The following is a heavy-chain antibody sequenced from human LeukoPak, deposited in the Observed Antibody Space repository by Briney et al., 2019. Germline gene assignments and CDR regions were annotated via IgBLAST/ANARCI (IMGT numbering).Heavy chain of an antibody. Sequence: GEPLNISGKPSGYRFTSYWIGWVRQMPGKGLEWMGIFYAGDSDTRYSPSLQGQVTISADKSISTAYLQWSSLKASDTAMYYCARRYCSGGSCSYVDYWGQGTLVTVSS. CDR1: GYRFTSYW. CDR3: ARRYCSGGSCSYVDY. CDR2: FYAGDSDT. J-gene: IGHJ4*02. D-gene: IGHD2-15*01. V-gene: IGHV5-51*01.